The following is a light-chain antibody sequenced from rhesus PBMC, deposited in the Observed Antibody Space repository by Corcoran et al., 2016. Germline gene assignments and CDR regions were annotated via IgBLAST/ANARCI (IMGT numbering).Light chain of an antibody. V-gene: IGLV2-13*03. Sequence: QTAPTQSPSVSGSPGQSVTISCIGTSSDIGGYNRVSWYQQHRGKAPKLMIYEVSKRPSGVFDRFSGSKSGNTASLTISGLQAEDESDYYCSSYASNSTFVFGSGTKLTVL. J-gene: IGLJ6*01. CDR1: SSDIGGYNR. CDR3: SSYASNSTFV. CDR2: EVS.